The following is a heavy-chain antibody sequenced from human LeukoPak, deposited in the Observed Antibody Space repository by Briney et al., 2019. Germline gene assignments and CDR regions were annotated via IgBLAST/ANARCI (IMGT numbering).Heavy chain of an antibody. CDR1: GFTFSDFA. CDR3: ATYRQVMLPFEA. CDR2: TFQGGGEI. Sequence: GGSLRLSCAASGFTFSDFAMMWVRQPAGEGLEWVSSTFQGGGEIHYADSVRGRFTIYRDNSRRTLFRQMNRLRGQHTAIYYCATYRQVMLPFEAWGQGTLVTVSS. J-gene: IGHJ5*02. D-gene: IGHD5-18*01. V-gene: IGHV3-23*01.